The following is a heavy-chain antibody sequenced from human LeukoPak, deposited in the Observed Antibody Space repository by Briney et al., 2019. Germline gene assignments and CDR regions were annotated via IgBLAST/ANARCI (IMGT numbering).Heavy chain of an antibody. D-gene: IGHD1-26*01. CDR1: GYTFTGYY. CDR3: ARSPTGSGSYYGLDY. J-gene: IGHJ4*02. Sequence: ASVKVSCKASGYTFTGYYMHWVRQAPGQGLEWMGWISPTSGGTNYAQKFQGRVTMTRDTSISTAYMELRRLRSDDTAVYYCARSPTGSGSYYGLDYWGQGTLVTVSS. V-gene: IGHV1-2*02. CDR2: ISPTSGGT.